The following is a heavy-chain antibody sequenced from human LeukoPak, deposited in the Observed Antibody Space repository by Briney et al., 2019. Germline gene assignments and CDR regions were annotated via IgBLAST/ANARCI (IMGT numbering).Heavy chain of an antibody. J-gene: IGHJ3*02. CDR2: IIPIFGTA. CDR3: ASPGRELDDAFDI. V-gene: IGHV1-69*05. CDR1: GGTFSSYA. D-gene: IGHD1-1*01. Sequence: RASVKVSCKASGGTFSSYAISWVRQAPGQGLEWMGGIIPIFGTANYAQKFQGRVTITTDESTSTAYMELSSLRSEDTAVYYCASPGRELDDAFDIWGQGTMVTVSS.